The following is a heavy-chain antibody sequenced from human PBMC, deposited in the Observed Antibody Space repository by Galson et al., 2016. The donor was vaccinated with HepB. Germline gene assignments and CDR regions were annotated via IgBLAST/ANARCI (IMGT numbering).Heavy chain of an antibody. Sequence: SLRLSCAASGFTFSSYGMSWVRQAPGKGLEGVSGITGSGGSTYYADSVKGRFTISRDNSKNKLYLQMNSLRAEDTAVYYCAKPHIAVAGHGGLAFNMWGQGTMVTVSS. D-gene: IGHD6-19*01. J-gene: IGHJ3*02. V-gene: IGHV3-23*01. CDR1: GFTFSSYG. CDR3: AKPHIAVAGHGGLAFNM. CDR2: ITGSGGST.